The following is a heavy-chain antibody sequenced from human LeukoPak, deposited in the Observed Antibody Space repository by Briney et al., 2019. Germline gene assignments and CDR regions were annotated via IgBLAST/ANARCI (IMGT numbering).Heavy chain of an antibody. V-gene: IGHV1-69*13. CDR3: ARVPEDIVVVPAATGSLYYYYGMDV. Sequence: SVKVSCKASGYTFTSYDINWVRQAPGQGLEWMGGIIPIFGTANYAQKFQGRVTITADESTSTAYMELSSLRSEDTAVYYCARVPEDIVVVPAATGSLYYYYGMDVWGQGTTVTVSS. D-gene: IGHD2-2*01. CDR1: GYTFTSYD. CDR2: IIPIFGTA. J-gene: IGHJ6*02.